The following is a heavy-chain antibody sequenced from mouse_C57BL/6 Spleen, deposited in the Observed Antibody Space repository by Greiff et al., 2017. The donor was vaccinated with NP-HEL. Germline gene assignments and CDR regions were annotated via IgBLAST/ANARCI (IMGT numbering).Heavy chain of an antibody. CDR3: ARCSYYYGWYFDV. CDR2: INPSNGGT. V-gene: IGHV1-53*01. Sequence: QVQLQQPGTELVKPGASVKLSCKASGYTFTSYWMHWVKQRPGQGLEWIGNINPSNGGTNYNEKFKSKATLTVDKSSSTAYMQLSSLTSEDSAVYYSARCSYYYGWYFDVWGTGTTVTVSS. D-gene: IGHD1-1*01. J-gene: IGHJ1*03. CDR1: GYTFTSYW.